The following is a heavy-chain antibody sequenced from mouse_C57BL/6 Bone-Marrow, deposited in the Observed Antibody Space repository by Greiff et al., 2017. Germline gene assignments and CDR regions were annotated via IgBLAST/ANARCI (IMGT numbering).Heavy chain of an antibody. V-gene: IGHV1-55*01. Sequence: VQLQQPGAELVKPGASVKLSCKASGYTFTSYWITWVKQRPGQGLEWIGDIYPGSGSTNYNEKFKSKATLTVDTSSSTAYMQLSSLTSEDSAVYYCARDGPWYFDVWGTGTTVTVSS. CDR3: ARDGPWYFDV. CDR2: IYPGSGST. D-gene: IGHD2-3*01. J-gene: IGHJ1*03. CDR1: GYTFTSYW.